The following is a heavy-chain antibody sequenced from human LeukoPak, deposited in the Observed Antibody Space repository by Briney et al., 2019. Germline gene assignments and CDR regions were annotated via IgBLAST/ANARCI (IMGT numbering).Heavy chain of an antibody. CDR1: GFTFSSYG. Sequence: GRSLRLSCAASGFTFSSYGMHWVRQAPGKGLEWVAVIWYDGSNKYYADSVKGRFTTSRDNSKNTLYLQMNSLRAEDTAVYYCARDRRDYYDSSGYYGDYWGQGTLVTVSS. J-gene: IGHJ4*02. CDR3: ARDRRDYYDSSGYYGDY. V-gene: IGHV3-33*01. CDR2: IWYDGSNK. D-gene: IGHD3-22*01.